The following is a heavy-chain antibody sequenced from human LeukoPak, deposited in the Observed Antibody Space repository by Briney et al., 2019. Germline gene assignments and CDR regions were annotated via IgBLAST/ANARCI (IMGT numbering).Heavy chain of an antibody. CDR3: ARSFYSLHAFDM. Sequence: GASVKVSCKASGYTFTSYGISWVRQAPGQGLEWMGWISGNSDRTNCAQKVQGRFTMTTDTSTSTAYMELRSLRSDDTAVYCCARSFYSLHAFDMWGQGTMVTVSS. J-gene: IGHJ3*02. V-gene: IGHV1-18*01. CDR2: ISGNSDRT. CDR1: GYTFTSYG. D-gene: IGHD2-15*01.